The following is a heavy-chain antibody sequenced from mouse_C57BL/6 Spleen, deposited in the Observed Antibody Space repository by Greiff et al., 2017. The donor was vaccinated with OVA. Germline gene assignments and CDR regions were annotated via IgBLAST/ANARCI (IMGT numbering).Heavy chain of an antibody. CDR3: ARQGLLYAMDY. V-gene: IGHV1-64*01. J-gene: IGHJ4*01. CDR2: IHPNSGST. D-gene: IGHD3-3*01. CDR1: GYTFTSYW. Sequence: QVQLQQSGAELVKPGASVKLSCKASGYTFTSYWMHWVKQRPGQGLEWIGMIHPNSGSTNYNEKFKSKATLTVDKSSSTAYMQLSSLTSEDSAVYYCARQGLLYAMDYWGQGTSVTVSS.